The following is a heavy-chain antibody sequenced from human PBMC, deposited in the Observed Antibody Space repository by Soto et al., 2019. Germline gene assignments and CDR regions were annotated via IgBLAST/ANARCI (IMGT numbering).Heavy chain of an antibody. Sequence: HPGGSLRLSCSASGFTFSSYAMHWVRQAPGKGLEYVSAISSNGGSTYYADSVKGRFTISRDNSKNTLYLQMSSLRAEDTAVYYCVKVGCSSTSCYTNRIQNTYYYGMDVWGQGTTVTVSS. CDR2: ISSNGGST. J-gene: IGHJ6*02. D-gene: IGHD2-2*02. CDR3: VKVGCSSTSCYTNRIQNTYYYGMDV. CDR1: GFTFSSYA. V-gene: IGHV3-64D*06.